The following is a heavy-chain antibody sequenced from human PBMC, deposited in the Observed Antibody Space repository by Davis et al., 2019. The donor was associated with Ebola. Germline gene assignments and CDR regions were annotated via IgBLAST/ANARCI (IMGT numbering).Heavy chain of an antibody. CDR2: IYPGDSDT. Sequence: KVSCKGSGYSSTSYWIGWVRQLPGKGLAWMGIIYPGDSDTRYSPSFQGQVTIPADKYISTAYLQWSSLKASDTAMYYCARLTVGATRAFDIWGQGTMVTVSS. CDR1: GYSSTSYW. CDR3: ARLTVGATRAFDI. V-gene: IGHV5-51*01. J-gene: IGHJ3*02. D-gene: IGHD1-26*01.